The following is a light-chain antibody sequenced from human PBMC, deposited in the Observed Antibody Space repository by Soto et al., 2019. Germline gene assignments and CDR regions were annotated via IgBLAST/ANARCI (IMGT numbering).Light chain of an antibody. V-gene: IGKV3-20*01. CDR2: GAS. Sequence: EIVLTQSPGTLPLSPGEKATLSCRASQSVSSSYLAWYQQKLGQAPRLLIYGASTRATGIPDRFSGSGSGTDFTLTISRLEPEDFAVYYCQQYANSRTFGQGTKVEIK. CDR1: QSVSSSY. J-gene: IGKJ1*01. CDR3: QQYANSRT.